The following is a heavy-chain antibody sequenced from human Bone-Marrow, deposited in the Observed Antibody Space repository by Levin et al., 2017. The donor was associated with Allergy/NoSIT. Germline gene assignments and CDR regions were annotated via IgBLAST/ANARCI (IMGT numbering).Heavy chain of an antibody. CDR1: GFIFSDYA. D-gene: IGHD3-22*01. Sequence: GGSLRLSCAASGFIFSDYAMNWVRQAPGKGFEWVAVISGTVGRTYYAESVKGRFTISRDNSKNTLFLQMSSLRAEDTAVYYCAKQANPSTSDTAGYYYDGSFDSWGQGTLVTVSS. CDR3: AKQANPSTSDTAGYYYDGSFDS. V-gene: IGHV3-23*01. CDR2: ISGTVGRT. J-gene: IGHJ4*02.